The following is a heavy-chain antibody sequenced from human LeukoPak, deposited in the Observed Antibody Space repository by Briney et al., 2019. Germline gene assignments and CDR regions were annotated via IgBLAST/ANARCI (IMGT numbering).Heavy chain of an antibody. CDR2: ISGSSQTI. CDR1: GFTFSSYS. CDR3: SRRGWGSYSQDY. J-gene: IGHJ4*02. D-gene: IGHD3-10*01. Sequence: GGSLRLSCAASGFTFSSYSMNWVRQAPGKGLEWLAYISGSSQTIYYADSVRGRFTVSRDNTRQSLYLQMNSLRVEDTAVYYCSRRGWGSYSQDYWGQGTLVTVSA. V-gene: IGHV3-48*04.